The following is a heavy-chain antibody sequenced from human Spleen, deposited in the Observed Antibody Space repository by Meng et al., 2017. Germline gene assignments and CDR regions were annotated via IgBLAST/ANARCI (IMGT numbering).Heavy chain of an antibody. J-gene: IGHJ6*02. CDR2: IDPNSGGT. V-gene: IGHV1-2*06. CDR1: GYTFTAYW. CDR3: ARDWGATAALDYYYYSMDV. Sequence: ASVKVSCKGSGYTFTAYWIHWMRQAPGQGLEWMGRIDPNSGGTHYAQKFQGRVTMTRDTSINTAYMELSGLRSDDTALYYCARDWGATAALDYYYYSMDVWGQGTTVTVSS. D-gene: IGHD3-16*01.